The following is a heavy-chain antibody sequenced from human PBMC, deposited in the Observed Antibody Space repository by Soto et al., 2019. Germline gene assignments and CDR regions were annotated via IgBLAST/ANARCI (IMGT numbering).Heavy chain of an antibody. V-gene: IGHV4-59*01. CDR1: GGSISSYY. Sequence: SETLSLTCTVSGGSISSYYWSWIRQLPGKGLEWIGYIYYSGSTNYNPSLKSRVTISVDTSKNQFSLKLSSVTAADTAVYYCARGDYYYGMDVWGQGTTVTVSS. CDR2: IYYSGST. J-gene: IGHJ6*02. CDR3: ARGDYYYGMDV.